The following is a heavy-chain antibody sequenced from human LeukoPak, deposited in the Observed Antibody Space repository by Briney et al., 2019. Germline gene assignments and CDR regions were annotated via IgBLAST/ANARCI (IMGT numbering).Heavy chain of an antibody. CDR2: ISSTSIYT. CDR3: ARASQWLAFDY. V-gene: IGHV3-11*06. Sequence: GGSLRLSCAASGFTFSDYYMSWIRQAPGKGLEWVSDISSTSIYTNYADSVKGRFTISRDNSKNTLYLQMNSLRAEDTAVYYCARASQWLAFDYWGQGTLVTVSS. CDR1: GFTFSDYY. D-gene: IGHD6-19*01. J-gene: IGHJ4*02.